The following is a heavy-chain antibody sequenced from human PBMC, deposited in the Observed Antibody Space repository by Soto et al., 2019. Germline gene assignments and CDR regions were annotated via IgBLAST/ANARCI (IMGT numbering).Heavy chain of an antibody. D-gene: IGHD3-22*01. CDR3: AKSSYYDSSGPLGP. V-gene: IGHV3-30*18. J-gene: IGHJ5*02. CDR1: GFTFSSYG. Sequence: PGGSLRLSCAASGFTFSSYGMHWVRQAPGKGLEWVAVISYDGSNKYYADSVKGRFTISRDNSKNTLYLQMNSLRAEDTAVYYCAKSSYYDSSGPLGPCGQGTMVTVSS. CDR2: ISYDGSNK.